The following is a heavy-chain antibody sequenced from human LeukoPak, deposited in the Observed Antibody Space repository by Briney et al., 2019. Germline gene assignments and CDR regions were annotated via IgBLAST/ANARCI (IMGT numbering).Heavy chain of an antibody. CDR2: IYHSGST. V-gene: IGHV4-30-2*01. CDR3: AREGIAAAGALDY. D-gene: IGHD6-13*01. CDR1: GGSISSGGYS. Sequence: SETLSLTCAVSGGSISSGGYSWSWIRQPPGKGLEWIGYIYHSGSTYYNPSLKSRVTISVDTSKNQFSLKLSSVTAADTAVYYCAREGIAAAGALDYWGQGTLVTVSS. J-gene: IGHJ4*02.